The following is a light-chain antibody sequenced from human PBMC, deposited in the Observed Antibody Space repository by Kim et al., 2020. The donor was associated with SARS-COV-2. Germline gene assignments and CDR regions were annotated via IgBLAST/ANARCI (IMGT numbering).Light chain of an antibody. J-gene: IGKJ1*01. V-gene: IGKV3-20*01. Sequence: PGERATLACRASQNVSSSYLAWYQQKPGQAPRLLIYGASSRATGIPDRFSGSGSGTDFTLTISRLEPEDFAVYYCQQYGSSPLVTFGQGTKVDIK. CDR3: QQYGSSPLVT. CDR2: GAS. CDR1: QNVSSSY.